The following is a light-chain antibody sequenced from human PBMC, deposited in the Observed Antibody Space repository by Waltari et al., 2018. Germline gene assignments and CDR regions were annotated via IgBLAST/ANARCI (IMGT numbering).Light chain of an antibody. Sequence: ELTQPPSVSVSPGQTARITCSGDVLSDRHAYWSQQKQGQAPVLVIYKDNERPRGTPEQFAGSSAGTRGTLTISRVQAEDEADYYCQAADSNDGVFGGGTKLTVL. CDR1: VLSDRH. CDR3: QAADSNDGV. J-gene: IGLJ2*01. CDR2: KDN. V-gene: IGLV3-25*03.